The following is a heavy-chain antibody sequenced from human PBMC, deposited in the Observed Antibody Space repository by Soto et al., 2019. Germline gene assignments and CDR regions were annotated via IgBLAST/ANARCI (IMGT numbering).Heavy chain of an antibody. Sequence: QVQLVQSGAEVKKPGASVKVSCKASGYTFTSYGISWVRQAPGQGPEWMGWTSVYNGNTNFAQNLQDRVTMTTDTSTTTAFMELRSLRSDDTAVYYCARDAMPYYFSSMASDYWGQGTLVTVSS. D-gene: IGHD2-2*01. CDR3: ARDAMPYYFSSMASDY. V-gene: IGHV1-18*01. CDR2: TSVYNGNT. J-gene: IGHJ4*02. CDR1: GYTFTSYG.